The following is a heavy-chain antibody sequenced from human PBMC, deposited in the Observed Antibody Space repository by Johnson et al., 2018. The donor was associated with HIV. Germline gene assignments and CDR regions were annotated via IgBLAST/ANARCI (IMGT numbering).Heavy chain of an antibody. CDR1: GFTFSTYW. CDR3: ASIDAFDI. Sequence: VQLVESGGGLVQPGGSLRLSCAASGFTFSTYWMSWVRQAPGKGLEWVANIKEDGSEKYYVDSLKGRFTISRDNAKNSLYLQMNNLRVEDTAVYYCASIDAFDIWGQGTMVTVSS. J-gene: IGHJ3*02. V-gene: IGHV3-7*01. CDR2: IKEDGSEK.